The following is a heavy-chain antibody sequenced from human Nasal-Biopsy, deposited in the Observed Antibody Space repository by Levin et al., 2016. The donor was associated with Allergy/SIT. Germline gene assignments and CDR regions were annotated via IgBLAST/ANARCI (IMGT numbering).Heavy chain of an antibody. V-gene: IGHV3-15*01. CDR3: TTRAY. CDR1: GLTLSDRV. Sequence: GSLRLSCAASGLTLSDRVMTWVRLAPGRGLDWVGRIKSNADGGTTDYATSVQGRFTISRDDSTNTMFLLMDRLKTEDAAMYYCTTRAYWGQGALVSVSS. CDR2: IKSNADGGTT. J-gene: IGHJ4*02.